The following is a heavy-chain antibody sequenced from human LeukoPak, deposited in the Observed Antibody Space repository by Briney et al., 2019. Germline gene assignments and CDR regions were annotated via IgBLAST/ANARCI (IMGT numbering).Heavy chain of an antibody. CDR3: AKDASHSRNGWYVSEY. CDR2: ISGSGGST. CDR1: GFTFSTYA. Sequence: PGGSLRHSCAASGFTFSTYAMTWVRQAPGKGLEWVSVISGSGGSTYYADSVKGRFTISRDNSKNTLYLQINSLRAEDTAVYYCAKDASHSRNGWYVSEYWGRGTLVTVSS. J-gene: IGHJ4*02. V-gene: IGHV3-23*01. D-gene: IGHD6-19*01.